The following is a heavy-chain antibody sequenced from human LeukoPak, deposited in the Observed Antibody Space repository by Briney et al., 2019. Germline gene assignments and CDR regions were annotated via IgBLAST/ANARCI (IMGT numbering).Heavy chain of an antibody. D-gene: IGHD6-25*01. CDR3: ASARLGSGLEGAFDI. CDR1: GGSISSYF. CDR2: IYYSGST. Sequence: PSETLSLTCTVSGGSISSYFWSWIRQPPGKGLECIGYIYYSGSTNYNPSLKSRVTISVDTSKNQFSLKLSSVTAADTAVYYCASARLGSGLEGAFDIWGQGTMVTVSS. V-gene: IGHV4-59*01. J-gene: IGHJ3*02.